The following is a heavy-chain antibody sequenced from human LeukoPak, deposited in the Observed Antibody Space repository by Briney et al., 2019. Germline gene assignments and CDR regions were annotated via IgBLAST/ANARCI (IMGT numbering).Heavy chain of an antibody. D-gene: IGHD2-21*02. CDR3: ARDDLAYCGGDCYSHFDY. V-gene: IGHV1-69*13. CDR2: IIPIFGTA. J-gene: IGHJ4*02. CDR1: GGTFSSYA. Sequence: PEASVKVSCKASGGTFSSYAISWVRQAPGQGLEWMGGIIPIFGTANYAQKFQGRVTITADESTSTAYMELSSLRSEDTAVYYCARDDLAYCGGDCYSHFDYWGQGTLVTVSS.